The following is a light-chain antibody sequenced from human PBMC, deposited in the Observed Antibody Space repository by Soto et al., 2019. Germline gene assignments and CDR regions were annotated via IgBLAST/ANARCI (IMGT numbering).Light chain of an antibody. CDR3: QPYNNWPPIT. Sequence: EIVITQTPATLSVSPGERATLSCRASQSVSGSLAWYQQKPGQAPRLLIYGASTRATGIPARFSGSGSGTEFTLTISSLQSEDFAVYYCQPYNNWPPITFGQGTRLEIK. CDR1: QSVSGS. V-gene: IGKV3-15*01. CDR2: GAS. J-gene: IGKJ5*01.